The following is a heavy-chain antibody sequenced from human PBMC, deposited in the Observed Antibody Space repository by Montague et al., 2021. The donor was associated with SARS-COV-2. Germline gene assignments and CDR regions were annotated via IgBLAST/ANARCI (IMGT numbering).Heavy chain of an antibody. J-gene: IGHJ4*02. Sequence: ETLSLTCDFAGGSFRDYAWRWIRQPPGKRLEWIGYLSYSGRPIYNPSLESRVSISVDTSKNQFSLRLRSVIAADTAVYYCAGRLPQYTSGWYFDQWGQGTLVAVSS. CDR2: LSYSGRP. CDR1: GGSFRDYA. CDR3: AGRLPQYTSGWYFDQ. D-gene: IGHD6-19*01. V-gene: IGHV4-59*08.